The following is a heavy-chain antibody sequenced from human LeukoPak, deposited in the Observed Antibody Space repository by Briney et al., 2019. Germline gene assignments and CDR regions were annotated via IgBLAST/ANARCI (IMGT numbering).Heavy chain of an antibody. CDR1: GFTFSSYG. Sequence: GRSLRLSCAASGFTFSSYGMHWVRQAPGKGLEWVAVISYDGSNKYYADSVKGRFTISRDNSKNTLYLQMNSLRAEDTAVYYCAKYYYGPFYRGYFDYWGQGTLVTVSS. D-gene: IGHD3-10*01. J-gene: IGHJ4*02. V-gene: IGHV3-30*18. CDR2: ISYDGSNK. CDR3: AKYYYGPFYRGYFDY.